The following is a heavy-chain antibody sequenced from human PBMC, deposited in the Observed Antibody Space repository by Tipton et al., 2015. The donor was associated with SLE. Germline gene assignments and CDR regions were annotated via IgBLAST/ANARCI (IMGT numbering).Heavy chain of an antibody. CDR2: LSYSGST. CDR3: ARVQAYEGFDP. Sequence: TLSLTCTVSGGSLSSYYWSWIRQSPEKRLEWIGYLSYSGSTYYNPSLKSRVTISVDTSKNQFSLKLSSVTAADTAVYYCARVQAYEGFDPWGQGTLVTVSS. J-gene: IGHJ5*02. V-gene: IGHV4-59*12. CDR1: GGSLSSYY. D-gene: IGHD3-16*01.